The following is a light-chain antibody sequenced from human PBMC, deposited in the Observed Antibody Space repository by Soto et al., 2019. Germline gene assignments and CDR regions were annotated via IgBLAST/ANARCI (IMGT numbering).Light chain of an antibody. CDR2: AAS. CDR1: QGISYH. CDR3: QQLNSYPPT. V-gene: IGKV1-9*01. Sequence: DIQLTQSPSFLSASVGDRVTITCRASQGISYHLSWYQEKPGKAPKLLIYAASTLQSGVPSRFSGSGSGTEFSLTISSLQPEDFATYYCQQLNSYPPTFGQGTKVEIK. J-gene: IGKJ1*01.